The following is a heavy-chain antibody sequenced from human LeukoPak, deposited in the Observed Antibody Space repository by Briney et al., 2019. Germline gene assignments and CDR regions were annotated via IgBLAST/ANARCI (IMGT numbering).Heavy chain of an antibody. D-gene: IGHD6-19*01. J-gene: IGHJ5*02. CDR3: ARDAYKRGWYLIS. CDR2: INPKDGTT. CDR1: GYPFTNFY. V-gene: IGHV1-46*01. Sequence: ASVKVSCKASGYPFTNFYINWVRQAPGQGLEWVGIINPKDGTTTYVQKFQGRLTMTRDTSTSTVYMELNRLRSDDTAVYYCARDAYKRGWYLISWGQGTLVTVSS.